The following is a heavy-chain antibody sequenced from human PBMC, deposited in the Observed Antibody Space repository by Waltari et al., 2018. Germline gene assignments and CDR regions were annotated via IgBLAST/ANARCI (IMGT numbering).Heavy chain of an antibody. CDR3: ATLGAYLGAFEV. Sequence: EVQLVETGGDLIHPGGSLRLVCAASVFIVRNNYMAWVRQAPGKGLEWVSVIYAGGGSDSADSVRGRFTISRDNSKNTLYLEMNALRPDDTAVYYCATLGAYLGAFEVWGRGTMVTVSS. CDR1: VFIVRNNY. J-gene: IGHJ3*01. CDR2: IYAGGGS. V-gene: IGHV3-53*02. D-gene: IGHD3-16*01.